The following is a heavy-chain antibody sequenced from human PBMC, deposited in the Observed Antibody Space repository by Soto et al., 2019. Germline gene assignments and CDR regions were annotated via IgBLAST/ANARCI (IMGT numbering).Heavy chain of an antibody. Sequence: QPGGSLRLSCAASGFTFSSYAMSWVRQAPGNGLEWVSAISGSGGSTYYADSVKGRFTISRDNSKNTLYLQMNSLRAEDTAVYYCAKDASVLWFGESYFDYWGQGTLVTVAS. CDR2: ISGSGGST. CDR1: GFTFSSYA. V-gene: IGHV3-23*01. J-gene: IGHJ4*02. D-gene: IGHD3-10*01. CDR3: AKDASVLWFGESYFDY.